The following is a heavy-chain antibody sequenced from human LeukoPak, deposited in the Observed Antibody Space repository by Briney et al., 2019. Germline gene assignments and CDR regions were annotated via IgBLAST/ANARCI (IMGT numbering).Heavy chain of an antibody. CDR3: AKAPGPYSGSYWGYFDY. Sequence: GSLRLSCGASGFNFSRNSMSWVRQAPGKGLEWVSAISGSGGSTYYADSVKGQFTISRDNSKNTLYLQMNSLRAEDTAVYYCAKAPGPYSGSYWGYFDYWGQGTLVTVSS. D-gene: IGHD1-26*01. CDR1: GFNFSRNS. V-gene: IGHV3-23*01. J-gene: IGHJ4*02. CDR2: ISGSGGST.